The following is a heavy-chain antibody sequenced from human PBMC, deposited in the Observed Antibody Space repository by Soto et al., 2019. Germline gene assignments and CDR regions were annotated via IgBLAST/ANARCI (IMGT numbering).Heavy chain of an antibody. Sequence: QVQLVESGGGVVQPGRSLRLSCAASGFTFSSYGMHWVRQAPGKGLEWVAVIWYDGSNKYYADSVKGRFTISRDNSKNTLYLQMNSLRAEDTAVYYCARDSRIAALGPLDYWGQGTLVTVSS. J-gene: IGHJ4*02. CDR1: GFTFSSYG. V-gene: IGHV3-33*01. CDR3: ARDSRIAALGPLDY. D-gene: IGHD6-6*01. CDR2: IWYDGSNK.